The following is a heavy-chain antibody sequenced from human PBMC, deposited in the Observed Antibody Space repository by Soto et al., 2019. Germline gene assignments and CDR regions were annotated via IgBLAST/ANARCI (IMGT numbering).Heavy chain of an antibody. V-gene: IGHV4-59*08. J-gene: IGHJ4*02. D-gene: IGHD7-27*01. CDR3: ARRWGRTFDY. Sequence: SETLSLTCTVSGGSISGYYWSWIRQPPGKGLEWIGYMYNTGSTVYNPSFKSRVTISVDTSKNQFSLKLSSVTAADTAVYYCARRWGRTFDYWGQGTLVPVAS. CDR2: MYNTGST. CDR1: GGSISGYY.